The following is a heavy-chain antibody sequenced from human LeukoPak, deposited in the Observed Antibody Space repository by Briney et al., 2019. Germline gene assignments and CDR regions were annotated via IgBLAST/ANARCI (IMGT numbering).Heavy chain of an antibody. J-gene: IGHJ5*02. CDR1: GFTFSSYW. V-gene: IGHV3-7*01. D-gene: IGHD3-22*01. CDR3: ARDSNYRYYYDSSGPEGFDP. CDR2: IKQDGSEK. Sequence: HPGGSLRLSCAASGFTFSSYWMNWVRQAPGKGLEWVANIKQDGSEKYYVDSVKGRFTISRDNAKNSLYLQMNSLRAEDTAVYYCARDSNYRYYYDSSGPEGFDPWGQGTLVTVSS.